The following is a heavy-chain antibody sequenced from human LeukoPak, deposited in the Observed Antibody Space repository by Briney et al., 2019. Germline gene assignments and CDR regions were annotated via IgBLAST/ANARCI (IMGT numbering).Heavy chain of an antibody. V-gene: IGHV1-46*01. D-gene: IGHD3-10*01. CDR1: GGTFSSYA. Sequence: ASVKVSCKASGGTFSSYAISWVRQAPGQGLEWMGIINPSGGSTSYAQKFQGRVTMTRDTSTSTVYMELSSLRSEDTAVYYCARVPWGSKSPFDYWGQGTLVTVSS. CDR2: INPSGGST. CDR3: ARVPWGSKSPFDY. J-gene: IGHJ4*02.